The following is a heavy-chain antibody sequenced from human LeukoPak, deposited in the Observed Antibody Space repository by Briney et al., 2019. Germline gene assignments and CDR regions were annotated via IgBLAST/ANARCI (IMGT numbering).Heavy chain of an antibody. Sequence: SETLSLTCTVSGGSISSYYWSWIRQPPGKGLEWIGYIYYSGSTYYNPSLKSRVTISVDTSKNQFSLKLSSVTAADTAVYYCASILYSGYDSYYFDYWGQGTLVTVSS. CDR1: GGSISSYY. J-gene: IGHJ4*02. V-gene: IGHV4-59*08. CDR3: ASILYSGYDSYYFDY. CDR2: IYYSGST. D-gene: IGHD5-12*01.